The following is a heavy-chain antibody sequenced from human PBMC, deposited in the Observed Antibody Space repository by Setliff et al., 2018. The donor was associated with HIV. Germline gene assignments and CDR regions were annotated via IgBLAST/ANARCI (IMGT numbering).Heavy chain of an antibody. Sequence: PSETLSLTCTVSGVSTSSSSYYWGWIRQPPGKGLDWIGYVYYSGSTYYNPSLKSRVTISVDTSKNHFSLRLTSVTAADTAVYYCARDATRGGDMDVWAKGTTVTVSS. V-gene: IGHV4-39*02. J-gene: IGHJ6*03. D-gene: IGHD2-15*01. CDR3: ARDATRGGDMDV. CDR1: GVSTSSSSYY. CDR2: VYYSGST.